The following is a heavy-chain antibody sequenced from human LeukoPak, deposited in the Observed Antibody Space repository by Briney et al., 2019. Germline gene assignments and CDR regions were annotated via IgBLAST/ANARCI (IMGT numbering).Heavy chain of an antibody. CDR1: AYTFTSYY. J-gene: IGHJ3*02. CDR3: ATAYNYGRDAFDI. D-gene: IGHD5-18*01. V-gene: IGHV1-46*01. Sequence: ASVKVSCKAAAYTFTSYYMHWVRQAPGQGLEWMGIINPSGGSTSYAQKFQGRVTMTRDTSTSTVYMELSSLRSEDTAVYYCATAYNYGRDAFDIWGQGTMVTVSS. CDR2: INPSGGST.